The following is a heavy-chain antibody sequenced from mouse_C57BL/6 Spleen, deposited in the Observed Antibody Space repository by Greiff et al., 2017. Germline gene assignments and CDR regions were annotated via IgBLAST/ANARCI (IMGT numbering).Heavy chain of an antibody. J-gene: IGHJ3*01. Sequence: EVQRVESGGGLVKPGGSLKLSCAASGFTFSSYAMSWVRQTPEKRLEWVATISDGGSYTYYPDNVKGRFTISRDNAKNNLYLQMSHLKSEDTAMYYCARARSAWFAYWGQGTLVTVSA. CDR2: ISDGGSYT. D-gene: IGHD6-1*01. CDR3: ARARSAWFAY. V-gene: IGHV5-4*01. CDR1: GFTFSSYA.